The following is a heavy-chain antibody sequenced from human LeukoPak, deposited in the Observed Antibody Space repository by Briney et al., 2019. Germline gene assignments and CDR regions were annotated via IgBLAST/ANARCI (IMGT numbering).Heavy chain of an antibody. CDR1: GGSISSGGDS. D-gene: IGHD1-26*01. Sequence: SETLSLTCAVSGGSISSGGDSWSWIRQPPGKGLEWIGYIYHSGSTYYNPFLKSRVTISVDRSKNQFSLKLSSVTAADTAVYYCARLSGSYSMSDAFDIWGQGTMVTVSS. J-gene: IGHJ3*02. CDR2: IYHSGST. V-gene: IGHV4-30-2*01. CDR3: ARLSGSYSMSDAFDI.